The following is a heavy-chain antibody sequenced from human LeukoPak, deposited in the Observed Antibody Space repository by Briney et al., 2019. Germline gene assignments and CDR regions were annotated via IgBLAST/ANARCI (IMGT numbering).Heavy chain of an antibody. Sequence: SETLSLTCAVSGGSISSSNWWSWVRQPPGKGLEWIGEIYHSGSTNYNPSLKSRVTISVDKSKNQFSLKLSSVTAADTAVYHCARVGSSVRGGSGYFDYWGQGTLVTVSS. CDR1: GGSISSSNW. CDR3: ARVGSSVRGGSGYFDY. V-gene: IGHV4-4*02. J-gene: IGHJ4*02. CDR2: IYHSGST. D-gene: IGHD3-22*01.